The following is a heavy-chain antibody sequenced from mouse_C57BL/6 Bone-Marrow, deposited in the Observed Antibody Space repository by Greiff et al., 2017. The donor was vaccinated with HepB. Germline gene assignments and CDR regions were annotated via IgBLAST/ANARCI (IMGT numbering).Heavy chain of an antibody. D-gene: IGHD2-4*01. V-gene: IGHV1-42*01. CDR1: GYSFTGYY. CDR2: INPSTGGT. CDR3: ARIGYDYAYYYAMDY. Sequence: VQLQQSGPELVKPGASVKISCKASGYSFTGYYMNWVKQSPEKSLEWIGEINPSTGGTTYNQKFKAKATLTVDKSSSTAYMQLKSLTSEDSAVYYCARIGYDYAYYYAMDYWGQGTSVTVSS. J-gene: IGHJ4*01.